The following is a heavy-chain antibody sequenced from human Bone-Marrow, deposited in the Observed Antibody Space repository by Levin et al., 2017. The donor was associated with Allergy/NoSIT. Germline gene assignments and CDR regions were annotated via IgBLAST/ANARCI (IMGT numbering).Heavy chain of an antibody. CDR1: GFTFSKYW. CDR2: IKSDGTTR. Sequence: PGGSLRLSCVGSGFTFSKYWMHWVRQAPGKGLVWVSRIKSDGTTRSYADSVKGRFTISRDNTKNTVYLQMSSLRVEDTAVYYCARDYDFWTVHYQMSWGQGTLFTVSS. CDR3: ARDYDFWTVHYQMS. D-gene: IGHD3/OR15-3a*01. V-gene: IGHV3-74*01. J-gene: IGHJ5*02.